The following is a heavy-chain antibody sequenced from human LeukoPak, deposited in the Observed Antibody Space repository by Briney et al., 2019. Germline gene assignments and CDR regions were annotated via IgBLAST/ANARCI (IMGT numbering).Heavy chain of an antibody. V-gene: IGHV3-74*03. Sequence: GGSLRLSCAASGFTFRNHWMPWVRQTPGKGLVWVARISSDGSSTTYEDSVKGRFTISRDNAKNTLYLQMNNLRAEDTAMYYCARDQRVTGRPDIDYWGQGTLVIVSS. CDR1: GFTFRNHW. CDR2: ISSDGSST. J-gene: IGHJ4*02. D-gene: IGHD6-6*01. CDR3: ARDQRVTGRPDIDY.